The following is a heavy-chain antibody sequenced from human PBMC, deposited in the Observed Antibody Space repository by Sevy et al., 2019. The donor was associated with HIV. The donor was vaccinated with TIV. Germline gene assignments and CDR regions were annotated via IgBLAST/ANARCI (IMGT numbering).Heavy chain of an antibody. CDR2: ISSSGSTI. D-gene: IGHD2-2*01. Sequence: GGSLRLSCAASGFTFSNYYMSWIRQAAGKGLEWVSYISSSGSTIYYADSVKGRFTISRDNAKKSLNLQMKSLRAEDAAVYYCASLAAAIASYYYYGMDVWGQGTTVTVSS. V-gene: IGHV3-11*04. CDR1: GFTFSNYY. CDR3: ASLAAAIASYYYYGMDV. J-gene: IGHJ6*02.